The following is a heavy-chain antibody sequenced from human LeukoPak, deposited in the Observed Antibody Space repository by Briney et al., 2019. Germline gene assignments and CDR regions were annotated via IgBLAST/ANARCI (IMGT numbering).Heavy chain of an antibody. D-gene: IGHD5-18*01. J-gene: IGHJ4*02. CDR3: ARSGGYSYGYYPDY. CDR2: LSGSGGST. CDR1: GFTFNNYG. Sequence: GGSLRLSCAASGFTFNNYGMSWVRQAPGKGLEWVSALSGSGGSTYYADSVKGRFTISRDNSKNTLYLQMNSLRAEDTAVYYCARSGGYSYGYYPDYWGQGTLVTVSS. V-gene: IGHV3-23*01.